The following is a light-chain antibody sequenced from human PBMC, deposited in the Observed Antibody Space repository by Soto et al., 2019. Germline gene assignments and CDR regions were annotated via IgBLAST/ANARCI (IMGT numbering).Light chain of an antibody. CDR2: RAS. CDR3: QQYDTYSGT. Sequence: DIQMTQSPSSLFASVGDRVTITCRASQIINTWLAWYQQRPGKAPKLLLYRASNLVNGVPSRFSGSGSGTEFTLTISSLQPDDFSIYYCQQYDTYSGTFGPGTKVDL. V-gene: IGKV1-5*03. J-gene: IGKJ3*01. CDR1: QIINTW.